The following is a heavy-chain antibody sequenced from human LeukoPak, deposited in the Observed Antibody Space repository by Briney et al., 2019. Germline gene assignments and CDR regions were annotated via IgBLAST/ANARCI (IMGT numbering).Heavy chain of an antibody. V-gene: IGHV3-21*01. J-gene: IGHJ6*02. Sequence: GGSLRLSCAASGFTFSSYSMNWVRQAPGKGLEWVSSISSSSSYIYYADSVKGRFTISRDNAKNSLYLQMNSLRAEDTAVYYCARDSRVSILYRGYGMDVWSQGTTVTVSS. CDR2: ISSSSSYI. D-gene: IGHD2-8*01. CDR1: GFTFSSYS. CDR3: ARDSRVSILYRGYGMDV.